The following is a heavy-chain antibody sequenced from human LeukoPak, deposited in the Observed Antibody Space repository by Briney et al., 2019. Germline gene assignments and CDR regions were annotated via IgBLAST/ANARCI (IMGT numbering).Heavy chain of an antibody. D-gene: IGHD2-8*01. CDR2: IYSGGST. CDR1: GFTVSSNF. J-gene: IGHJ4*02. Sequence: GGSLRLSCAASGFTVSSNFMSWVRQAPGKGLEWVSVIYSGGSTYYADSVKGRFTISGDNSKNTLYLQMNSRRREDMAVCYCARGSRNVYFDYWGQGTLVTVSS. CDR3: ARGSRNVYFDY. V-gene: IGHV3-66*02.